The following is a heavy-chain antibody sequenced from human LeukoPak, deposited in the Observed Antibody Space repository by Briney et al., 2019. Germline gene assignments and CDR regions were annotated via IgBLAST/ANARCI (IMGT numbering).Heavy chain of an antibody. CDR1: GFTFSSYW. D-gene: IGHD6-19*01. J-gene: IGHJ4*02. Sequence: PGGSLRISCAASGFTFSSYWMSWVRQAPGKGLEWVANIKQDGSEKYYVDSVKGRFTISRDNAKNSLYLQMNSLRAEDTAVYYCAKETFSAVALGYWGQGTLVTVSS. CDR2: IKQDGSEK. V-gene: IGHV3-7*01. CDR3: AKETFSAVALGY.